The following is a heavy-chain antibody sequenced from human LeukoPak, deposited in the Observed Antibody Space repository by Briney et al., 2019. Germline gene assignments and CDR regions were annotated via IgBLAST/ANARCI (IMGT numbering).Heavy chain of an antibody. CDR2: INTSGST. J-gene: IGHJ4*02. Sequence: SETLSLTCTVSGGSFSSGNSYWSWIRQPAGKGLEWIGRINTSGSTNYTPSLKSRVTISVDTSKNQISLKLNSVTAADTAVYYCARDSLRYFDWFPSETFDYWGQGTLVTVSS. CDR3: ARDSLRYFDWFPSETFDY. CDR1: GGSFSSGNSY. D-gene: IGHD3-9*01. V-gene: IGHV4-61*02.